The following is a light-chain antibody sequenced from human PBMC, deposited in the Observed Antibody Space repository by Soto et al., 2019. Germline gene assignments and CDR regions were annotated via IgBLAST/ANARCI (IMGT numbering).Light chain of an antibody. V-gene: IGKV3-20*01. J-gene: IGKJ1*01. CDR3: QQYSISST. CDR2: DAS. Sequence: ILLTQSPGILSLSPGERATLSCRASQSVASAYLVWDQPKPGQAPRLLLYDASNKATGIPARLSGSGSGTDFTLPIKRLEPEDFAVYYCQQYSISSTFGQGTKVDIK. CDR1: QSVASAY.